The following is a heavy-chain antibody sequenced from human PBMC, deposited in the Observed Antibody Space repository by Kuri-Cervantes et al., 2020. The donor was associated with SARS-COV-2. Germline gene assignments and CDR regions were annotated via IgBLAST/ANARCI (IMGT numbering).Heavy chain of an antibody. J-gene: IGHJ6*03. Sequence: GESLKISCAASGFTFSSYSMNWVRQAPGKGLEWVSYISSSSSTIYYADSVKGRFTISRDNAKNSLYLQMNSLRDEDTAVYYCARDPYGDYYYYYYYMDVWGKGTTVTVSS. CDR1: GFTFSSYS. D-gene: IGHD4-17*01. V-gene: IGHV3-48*02. CDR3: ARDPYGDYYYYYYYMDV. CDR2: ISSSSSTI.